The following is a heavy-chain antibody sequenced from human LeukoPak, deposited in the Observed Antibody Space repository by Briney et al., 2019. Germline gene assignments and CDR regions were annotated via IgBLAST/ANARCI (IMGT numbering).Heavy chain of an antibody. CDR3: ARVAKERVGGVYYFDY. J-gene: IGHJ4*02. V-gene: IGHV3-13*01. CDR1: GFTFSDYD. D-gene: IGHD1-1*01. Sequence: GSLRLSCAASGFTFSDYDMRWVRQAIGKALEWVSAIGTAGDTYYTGSVKGRFTISRENAKNSLYLQMNSLRAGDTAVYYCARVAKERVGGVYYFDYWGQGTLVTVSS. CDR2: IGTAGDT.